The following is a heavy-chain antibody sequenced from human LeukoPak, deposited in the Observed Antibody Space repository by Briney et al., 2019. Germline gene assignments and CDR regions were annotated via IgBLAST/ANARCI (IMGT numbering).Heavy chain of an antibody. D-gene: IGHD3-3*01. J-gene: IGHJ6*03. V-gene: IGHV3-11*04. CDR2: ISSSGSTI. Sequence: PGGSLRLSCAASGFTFSDYYMSWIRQAPGKGLEWVSYISSSGSTIYYADSVKGRFTISRDNAKNSLYLQMNSLRAEDTAVYYCASSTYYDFWSGYHYMDVWGKGTTVTVSS. CDR3: ASSTYYDFWSGYHYMDV. CDR1: GFTFSDYY.